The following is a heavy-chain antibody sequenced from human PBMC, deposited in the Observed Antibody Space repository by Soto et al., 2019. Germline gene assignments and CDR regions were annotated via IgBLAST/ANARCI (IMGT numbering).Heavy chain of an antibody. Sequence: QVQLVQSGAEVKKPGASVKVSCKASGYTFTSYGISWVRQAPGQGRGGMGWMSAYNGNTNYARKLQGRVTMTTDTTTSTDYMELRSLRSADTAVYYCAREDPIVRNYYGMDVWGQGTTVTVSS. CDR1: GYTFTSYG. D-gene: IGHD2-8*01. V-gene: IGHV1-18*01. CDR3: AREDPIVRNYYGMDV. CDR2: MSAYNGNT. J-gene: IGHJ6*02.